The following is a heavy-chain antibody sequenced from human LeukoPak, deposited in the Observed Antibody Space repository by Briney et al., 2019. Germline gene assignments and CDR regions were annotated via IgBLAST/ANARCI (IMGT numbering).Heavy chain of an antibody. D-gene: IGHD6-13*01. CDR2: LYSGDST. V-gene: IGHV3-66*04. CDR1: GGSVSSDSSY. CDR3: TRHLRSSWYGFDY. J-gene: IGHJ4*02. Sequence: ETLSLTCTVSGGSVSSDSSYWGWVRQAPGKGLEWVSILYSGDSTYYADSVKCAFTISRDNSKNTLYLQMNSLRAEDTAVYYCTRHLRSSWYGFDYWGQGTLVPAAS.